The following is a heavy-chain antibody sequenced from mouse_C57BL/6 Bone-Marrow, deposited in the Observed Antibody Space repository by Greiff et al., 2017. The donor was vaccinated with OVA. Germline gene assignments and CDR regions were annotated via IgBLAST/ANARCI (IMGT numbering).Heavy chain of an antibody. J-gene: IGHJ4*01. V-gene: IGHV5-12*01. D-gene: IGHD2-5*01. Sequence: EVQVVESGGGLVQPGGSLKLSCAASGFTFSDYYMYWVRQTPEKRLEWVAYISNGGGSTYYPDTVKGRFTISRDNAKNTLYLQMSRLKSEDTAMYYCARHYSNYDYYAMDYWGQGTSVTVSS. CDR2: ISNGGGST. CDR3: ARHYSNYDYYAMDY. CDR1: GFTFSDYY.